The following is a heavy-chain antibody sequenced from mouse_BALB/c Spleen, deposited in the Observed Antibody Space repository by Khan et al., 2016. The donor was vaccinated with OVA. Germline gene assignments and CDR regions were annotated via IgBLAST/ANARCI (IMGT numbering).Heavy chain of an antibody. V-gene: IGHV1S137*01. CDR1: GYTFTDYT. CDR2: ISTYYGDA. J-gene: IGHJ4*01. D-gene: IGHD1-1*01. Sequence: QVQLKQSGAELVRPGVSVKLSCKGSGYTFTDYTIHWVKQSHAKSLEWIGIISTYYGDANYNQRFKDKATMTVDKSSNTAYMQLTRLTSDDSAIYYVERSSITAADIYAMDYWGQGTSVTVSS. CDR3: ERSSITAADIYAMDY.